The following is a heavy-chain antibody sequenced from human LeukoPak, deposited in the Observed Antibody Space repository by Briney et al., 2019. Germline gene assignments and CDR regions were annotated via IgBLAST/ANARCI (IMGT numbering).Heavy chain of an antibody. V-gene: IGHV3-23*01. Sequence: GGSLRLSCAASGFIFRSYAMSWVRQAPGKGLEWVSSVRGSGTNAIYADSVKGRFTISRDNSKNTLYLQMNSLRAEDTAVYYCAKLDSSAAATAAFDIWGQGTMVTVSS. CDR2: VRGSGTNA. J-gene: IGHJ3*02. CDR1: GFIFRSYA. D-gene: IGHD6-13*01. CDR3: AKLDSSAAATAAFDI.